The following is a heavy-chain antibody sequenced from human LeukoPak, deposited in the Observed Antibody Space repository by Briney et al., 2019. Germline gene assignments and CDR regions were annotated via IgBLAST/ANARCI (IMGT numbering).Heavy chain of an antibody. Sequence: GWSLRLSWAAAGLTFGSYSMIGVRHATGKGLEWVSSISSSSRYIYYADSVKGRFTISRDNAKNSLYLQMNSLRVDDTAVYYCARSPPLPHWGQGTLVTVSS. V-gene: IGHV3-21*01. J-gene: IGHJ4*02. CDR1: GLTFGSYS. CDR3: ARSPPLPH. CDR2: ISSSSRYI.